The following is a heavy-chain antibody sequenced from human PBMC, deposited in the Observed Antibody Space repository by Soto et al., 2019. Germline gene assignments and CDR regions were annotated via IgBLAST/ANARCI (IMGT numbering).Heavy chain of an antibody. Sequence: GGSLRLSCAASGFTFSSYSMNWVRQAPGKGLEWVSSISSSSSYIYYADSVKGRFTISRDNAKNSLYLQMNSLRAEDTAVYYCARESYDILTGYPGYYFDYWGQGTLVTVSS. D-gene: IGHD3-9*01. J-gene: IGHJ4*02. CDR2: ISSSSSYI. CDR3: ARESYDILTGYPGYYFDY. V-gene: IGHV3-21*01. CDR1: GFTFSSYS.